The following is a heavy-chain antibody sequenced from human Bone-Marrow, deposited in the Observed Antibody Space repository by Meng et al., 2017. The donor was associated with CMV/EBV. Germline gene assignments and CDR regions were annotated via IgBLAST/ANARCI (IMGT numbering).Heavy chain of an antibody. CDR3: ARGYDSSGYQDY. Sequence: QVQQVPSGAEVKKPGASGTVSCKASGYTFTSYYMHWVRQAPGQGLEWMGWINPNSGGTNYAQKFQGRVTMTRDTSISTAYMELSRLRSDDTAVYYCARGYDSSGYQDYWGQGTLVTVSS. D-gene: IGHD3-22*01. V-gene: IGHV1-2*02. CDR2: INPNSGGT. J-gene: IGHJ4*02. CDR1: GYTFTSYY.